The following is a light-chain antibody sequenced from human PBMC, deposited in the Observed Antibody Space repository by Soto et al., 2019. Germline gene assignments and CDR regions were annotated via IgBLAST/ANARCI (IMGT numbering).Light chain of an antibody. V-gene: IGKV3-20*01. CDR1: QSVDSKY. CDR3: KQSKRK. J-gene: IGKJ1*01. CDR2: DAS. Sequence: IFLTHCPCTLSLSPGERSTLSCRASQSVDSKYLAWYQHKRGQATRLLIYDASSRATGIPDRFSGSGSGTDFTITIRRVEDEDFEMYYCKQSKRKFGQGNKVDIK.